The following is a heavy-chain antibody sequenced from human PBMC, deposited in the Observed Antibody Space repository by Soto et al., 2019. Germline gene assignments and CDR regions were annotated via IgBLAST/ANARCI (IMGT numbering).Heavy chain of an antibody. J-gene: IGHJ3*02. D-gene: IGHD2-2*01. CDR2: IYYSGST. CDR1: DGSISSYY. Sequence: QVQLQESGPGLVKPSETLSLTCTVSDGSISSYYWSWIRQPPGKGLEWIGYIYYSGSTNYNPSLKRRVTISVDTSKNQFSLKLSSVTAADTAVYYCASQKPIDCSSTDCYEPGRHVFDIWGQGTMVTVSS. V-gene: IGHV4-59*08. CDR3: ASQKPIDCSSTDCYEPGRHVFDI.